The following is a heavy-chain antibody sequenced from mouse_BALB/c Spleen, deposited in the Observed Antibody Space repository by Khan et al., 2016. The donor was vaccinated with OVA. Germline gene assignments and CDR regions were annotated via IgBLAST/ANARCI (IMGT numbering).Heavy chain of an antibody. V-gene: IGHV2-2*02. CDR1: GFSLTSYG. Sequence: QVQLKESGPGLVQPSQSLSITCTVSGFSLTSYGLHWVRQSPGKGLEWLGVIWSGGSRDYNAAFISRLSISTDNSKSKVFFKLNSLQPTDTAIYYCARNGDYVHWYFNVWGAGTTVTVSS. J-gene: IGHJ1*01. CDR3: ARNGDYVHWYFNV. CDR2: IWSGGSR. D-gene: IGHD2-13*01.